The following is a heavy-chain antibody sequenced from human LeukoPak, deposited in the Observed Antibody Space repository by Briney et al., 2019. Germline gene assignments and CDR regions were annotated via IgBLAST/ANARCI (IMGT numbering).Heavy chain of an antibody. CDR3: ARRASSSWYLGQTYYFDY. CDR1: GGTFSSYA. V-gene: IGHV1-69*05. CDR2: IIPIFGTA. J-gene: IGHJ4*02. Sequence: SVKVSCKASGGTFSSYAISWVRQAPGQGLEWMGGIIPIFGTANYAQKFQGRATITTDESTSTAYMELSSLRSEDTAVYYCARRASSSWYLGQTYYFDYWGQGTLVTVSS. D-gene: IGHD6-13*01.